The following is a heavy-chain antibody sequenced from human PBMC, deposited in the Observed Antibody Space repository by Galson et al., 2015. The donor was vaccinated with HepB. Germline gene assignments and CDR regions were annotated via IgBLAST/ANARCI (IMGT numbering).Heavy chain of an antibody. CDR2: IIPIFGSS. CDR1: GGTFSSYA. CDR3: ARGKYQLLYGGGYYHYYHLDV. D-gene: IGHD2-2*02. J-gene: IGHJ6*03. Sequence: SVKVSCKASGGTFSSYAISWVRQAPGQGLEWMGGIIPIFGSSHNAQRFQGRVTITADASTSTAYMELSSLRSEDTAVYYCARGKYQLLYGGGYYHYYHLDVWGKGTTVAVSS. V-gene: IGHV1-69*13.